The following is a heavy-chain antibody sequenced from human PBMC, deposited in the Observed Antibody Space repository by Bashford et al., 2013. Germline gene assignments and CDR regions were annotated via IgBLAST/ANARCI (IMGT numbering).Heavy chain of an antibody. CDR2: INHSGST. J-gene: IGHJ6*02. Sequence: SETPVPHLRCLWWVLQWLLLELDPPAPRKGLEWIGEINHSGSTNYNPSLKSRVTISVDTSKKQFSLKLGSVTAADTAVYYCARGGNVDYLYGMGRLGPRDHGHRLL. V-gene: IGHV4-34*01. CDR1: WVLQWLL. CDR3: ARGGNVDYLYGMGR.